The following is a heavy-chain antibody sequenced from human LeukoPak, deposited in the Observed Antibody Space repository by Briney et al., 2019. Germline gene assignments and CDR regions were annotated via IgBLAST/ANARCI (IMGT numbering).Heavy chain of an antibody. CDR3: ARQTVSCHDY. CDR1: GFTFSDSP. D-gene: IGHD2-2*01. CDR2: IRGKRDNYAT. Sequence: HPGGSLRLSCVASGFTFSDSPIHWVRLAPGKGLEWVAHIRGKRDNYATAYAASVKDRFAISRDNSENTAFLQMNSLKTDDTAVYFCARQTVSCHDYWGRGTLVTVSS. J-gene: IGHJ4*02. V-gene: IGHV3-73*01.